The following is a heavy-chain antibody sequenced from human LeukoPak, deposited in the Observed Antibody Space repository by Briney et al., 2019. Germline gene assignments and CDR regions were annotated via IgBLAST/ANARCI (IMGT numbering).Heavy chain of an antibody. Sequence: GGSLRLSCAASGFTFSSYWMSWVRQAPGKGLEWVANIKQDGSEKYYVDSVKGRFTISRDNSKNMLYLQMNSLRAEDTAVYYCAKSWDTVTRGRTYFDYWGQGTQVTASS. V-gene: IGHV3-7*01. J-gene: IGHJ4*02. CDR3: AKSWDTVTRGRTYFDY. CDR2: IKQDGSEK. CDR1: GFTFSSYW. D-gene: IGHD4-17*01.